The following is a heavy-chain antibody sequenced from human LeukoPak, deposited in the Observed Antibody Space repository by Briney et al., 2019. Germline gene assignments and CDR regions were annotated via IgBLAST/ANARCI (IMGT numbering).Heavy chain of an antibody. V-gene: IGHV1-8*01. D-gene: IGHD3/OR15-3a*01. Sequence: ASVKVSCQASGYTFTSYDINWVRQATGQGLEWMGWMNPNSGNTGYAQKFQGRVTMTRNTSITTAYMELSSLRSEDTAVYFCARGTLDLGLTPPTRNKHLDYWGQGTLVTVSS. CDR3: ARGTLDLGLTPPTRNKHLDY. CDR1: GYTFTSYD. J-gene: IGHJ4*02. CDR2: MNPNSGNT.